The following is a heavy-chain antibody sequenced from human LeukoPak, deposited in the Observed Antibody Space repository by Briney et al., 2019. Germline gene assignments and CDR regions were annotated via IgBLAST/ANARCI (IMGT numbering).Heavy chain of an antibody. Sequence: GGSLRLSCVASGFTFSTYGMRWVRQAPGKGLEWVSSIGGGGADKYYADSVKGRFTISRDNSKNTLSLQMNSLRAEDTAVYYCAKEDYDFWSGYYLTLSGYYYGMDVWGQGTTVTVSS. V-gene: IGHV3-23*01. CDR1: GFTFSTYG. D-gene: IGHD3-3*01. CDR3: AKEDYDFWSGYYLTLSGYYYGMDV. CDR2: IGGGGADK. J-gene: IGHJ6*02.